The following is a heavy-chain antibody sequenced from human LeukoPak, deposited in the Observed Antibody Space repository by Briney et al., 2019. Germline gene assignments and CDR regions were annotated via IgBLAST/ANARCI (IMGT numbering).Heavy chain of an antibody. V-gene: IGHV4-59*08. CDR3: ASGQGGAFDI. D-gene: IGHD3-16*01. J-gene: IGHJ3*02. Sequence: SETLSLTCTVSGDSFSYFYWSWIRQPPGKGLEWIGYIYNSGSTNYNPSLKSRVTISVDTSKNQFSLKLSSVTAADTAVYYCASGQGGAFDIWGQGTMVTVSS. CDR2: IYNSGST. CDR1: GDSFSYFY.